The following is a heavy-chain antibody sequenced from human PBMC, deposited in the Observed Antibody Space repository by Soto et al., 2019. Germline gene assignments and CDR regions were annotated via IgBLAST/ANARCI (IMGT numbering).Heavy chain of an antibody. Sequence: SEPLSLTCAVYGGSFSGYYWSWIRQPPGKGLEWIGEINHSGSTNYNPSLKSRVTISVDTSKNQFSLKLSSVTAADTAVYYCARAPGGVGAFDIWGQGTMVTVSS. V-gene: IGHV4-34*01. CDR2: INHSGST. CDR3: ARAPGGVGAFDI. D-gene: IGHD1-26*01. J-gene: IGHJ3*02. CDR1: GGSFSGYY.